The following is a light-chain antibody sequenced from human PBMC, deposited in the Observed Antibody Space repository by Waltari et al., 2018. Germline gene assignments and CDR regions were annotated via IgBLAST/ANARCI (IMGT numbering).Light chain of an antibody. V-gene: IGKV1-39*01. CDR1: QTINTY. J-gene: IGKJ2*03. CDR3: QQSYSSPRS. CDR2: GAS. Sequence: DILVTQSPSSLSASVGDRVTITCRASQTINTYINWFQQKPGKAPKLLIYGASTWQSGVPSRCSGSGLGTVFTLTINNQQPEDVATYHCQQSYSSPRSFGQGTKLEI.